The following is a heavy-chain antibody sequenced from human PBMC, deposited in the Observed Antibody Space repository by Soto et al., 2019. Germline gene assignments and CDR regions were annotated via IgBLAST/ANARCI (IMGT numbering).Heavy chain of an antibody. D-gene: IGHD3-9*01. CDR3: ARWSYDILTGYYSQFDY. CDR2: IIPIFGTA. V-gene: IGHV1-69*01. J-gene: IGHJ4*02. CDR1: GGTFSSYA. Sequence: QVQLVQSGAEVKKPGSSVKVSCKASGGTFSSYAISWVRQAPGQGLEWMGGIIPIFGTANYAQKFQGRVTITADESTSTAYMELSSLRSEYTAVYYCARWSYDILTGYYSQFDYWGQGTLVTVSS.